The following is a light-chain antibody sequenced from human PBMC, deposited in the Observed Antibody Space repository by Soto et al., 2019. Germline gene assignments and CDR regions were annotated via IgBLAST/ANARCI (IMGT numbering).Light chain of an antibody. J-gene: IGLJ2*01. CDR1: SSDVGGYKY. CDR3: SSYINSITFVV. CDR2: EVS. Sequence: QSVLTQPASVSGSPGQSITISCTGTSSDVGGYKYVSWYQQHPGKVPKLMIYEVSNRPSGVSNRFSGSKSGNTASLTISGLQAEDEADYYCSSYINSITFVVFGGGTKLTVL. V-gene: IGLV2-14*01.